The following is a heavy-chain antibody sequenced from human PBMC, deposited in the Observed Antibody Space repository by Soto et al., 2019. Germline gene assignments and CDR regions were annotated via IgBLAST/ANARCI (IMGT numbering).Heavy chain of an antibody. Sequence: AETLSLTCTVSGGSISGSYWSWILQSPVKVLEWGGYIHYIGSTNYNHSLESRVDMSVDSAKNQFSLHLSSVTAADTAVYFCTKYRRTDAEGHSFDYWGQRALLT. J-gene: IGHJ4*02. CDR3: TKYRRTDAEGHSFDY. D-gene: IGHD2-2*01. CDR2: IHYIGST. CDR1: GGSISGSY. V-gene: IGHV4-59*01.